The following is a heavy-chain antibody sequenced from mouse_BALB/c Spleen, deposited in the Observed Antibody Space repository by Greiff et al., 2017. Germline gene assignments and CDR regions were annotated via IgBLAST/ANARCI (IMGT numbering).Heavy chain of an antibody. CDR3: NAWYYAMDY. CDR1: GFNIKDYY. CDR2: IDPENGDT. Sequence: EVMLVESGAELVRSGASVKLSCTASGFNIKDYYMHWVKHRPEQGLEWIGWIDPENGDTEYASKFQGKATMTADTSSNTAYLQLSSLTSEDTAVYYCNAWYYAMDYWGQGTSVTVSS. V-gene: IGHV14-4*02. J-gene: IGHJ4*01.